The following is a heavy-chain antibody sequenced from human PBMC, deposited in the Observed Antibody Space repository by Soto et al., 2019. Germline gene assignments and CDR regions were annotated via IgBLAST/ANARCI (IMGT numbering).Heavy chain of an antibody. Sequence: QVQLVQSGAEVKKPGSSANVSCKASGGTFISYAISWVRQAPGQGLEWMGGIIPIFGTANYAKKFQGRVTITADKSTSTAYMELSSMRSENKAVYYCGRDQALNGGNSEIYYYYGMEVWGQETTVTVSS. CDR1: GGTFISYA. CDR3: GRDQALNGGNSEIYYYYGMEV. J-gene: IGHJ6*02. D-gene: IGHD2-21*02. CDR2: IIPIFGTA. V-gene: IGHV1-69*06.